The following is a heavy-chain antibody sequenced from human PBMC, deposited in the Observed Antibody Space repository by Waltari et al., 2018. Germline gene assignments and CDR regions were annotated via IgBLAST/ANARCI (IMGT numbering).Heavy chain of an antibody. CDR2: TSFDGSDT. CDR1: GYTFGSYV. V-gene: IGHV3-30*19. Sequence: VLLVQSGGGVVQPGRSLSLSCVGSGYTFGSYVFPWVRQSPGRGLEWVALTSFDGSDTFYAPSVEGRFTISRDSSKNTVFLQMTSLRPDDTAIYFCARDQADFWSARGAFDYWGQGSLVTVSS. J-gene: IGHJ4*02. D-gene: IGHD3-3*01. CDR3: ARDQADFWSARGAFDY.